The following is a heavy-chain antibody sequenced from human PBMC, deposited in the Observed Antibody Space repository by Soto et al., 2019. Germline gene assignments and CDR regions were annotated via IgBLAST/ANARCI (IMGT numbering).Heavy chain of an antibody. Sequence: VPLVESGGALVKPGGSLRLSCTASGFTFSDYYMTWIRQAPGKGLEWVSSIGSTGDTKYYADSVKGRFTISRDDAKNSLFLQMNSLRADDTAIYYCARVRLYYYFDSWGQGALVTVSS. V-gene: IGHV3-11*01. D-gene: IGHD3-10*01. CDR2: IGSTGDTK. J-gene: IGHJ4*02. CDR1: GFTFSDYY. CDR3: ARVRLYYYFDS.